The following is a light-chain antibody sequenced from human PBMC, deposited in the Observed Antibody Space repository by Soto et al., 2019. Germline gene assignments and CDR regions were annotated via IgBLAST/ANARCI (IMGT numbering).Light chain of an antibody. CDR1: QSVSGY. CDR2: DAS. J-gene: IGKJ1*01. Sequence: DIQMTQSPSTLSASVGDRVTITCRASQSVSGYLAWYQQKPGKGPKLLIYDASSLESGVPSRFRGSGSGTEFTLTISSLQPDDFATYYCQQYSRYWTFGQGTKVDIK. V-gene: IGKV1-5*01. CDR3: QQYSRYWT.